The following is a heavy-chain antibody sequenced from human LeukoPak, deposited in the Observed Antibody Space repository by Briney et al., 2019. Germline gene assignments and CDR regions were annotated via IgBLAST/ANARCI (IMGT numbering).Heavy chain of an antibody. CDR3: ARGLQSDYFDY. CDR1: GGSFSGYY. CDR2: INHSGST. V-gene: IGHV4-34*01. J-gene: IGHJ4*02. D-gene: IGHD4-11*01. Sequence: PSETLSLTCAVYGGSFSGYYWSWIRQPPGKGLEWIGEINHSGSTNYNPSLKSRVTISVDRSKNQFSLKLSSVTAADTAVYYCARGLQSDYFDYWGQGTLVTVSS.